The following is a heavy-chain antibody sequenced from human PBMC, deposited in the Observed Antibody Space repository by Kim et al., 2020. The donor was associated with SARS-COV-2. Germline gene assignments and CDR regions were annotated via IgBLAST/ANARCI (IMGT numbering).Heavy chain of an antibody. CDR1: GFTFSSYS. Sequence: GGSLTLSCAASGFTFSSYSMNWVRQAPGKGLEWVSSISSSSSYIYYADSVKGRFTISRDNAKNSLYLQMNSLRAEDTAVYYCAREAASGSTYYFDYWGQGTLVTVSS. D-gene: IGHD1-26*01. V-gene: IGHV3-21*01. CDR2: ISSSSSYI. CDR3: AREAASGSTYYFDY. J-gene: IGHJ4*02.